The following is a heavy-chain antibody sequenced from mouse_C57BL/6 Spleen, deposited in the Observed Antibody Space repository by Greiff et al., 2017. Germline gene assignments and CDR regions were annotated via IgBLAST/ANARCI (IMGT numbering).Heavy chain of an antibody. D-gene: IGHD3-2*02. CDR2: INPSSGYT. CDR1: GYTFTSSW. CDR3: ARSGGDWFAY. J-gene: IGHJ3*01. Sequence: VQLQQSGAELAKPGASVKLSCKASGYTFTSSWMHWVKQRPGQGLEWIGYINPSSGYTKYNQKFKDKATLTADQSFSTAYMQLSSLTYDDSAVYYCARSGGDWFAYWGQGTLVTVSA. V-gene: IGHV1-7*01.